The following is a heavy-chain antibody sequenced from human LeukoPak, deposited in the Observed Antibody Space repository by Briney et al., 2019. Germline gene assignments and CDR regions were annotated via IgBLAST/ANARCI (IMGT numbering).Heavy chain of an antibody. CDR3: VGGGPRLFDD. CDR2: IKQDGSDK. CDR1: RFTYIAYR. J-gene: IGHJ4*02. D-gene: IGHD6-25*01. Sequence: GGSLRLSCLATRFTYIAYRRIWVRQAPGKGLEWVANIKQDGSDKYYVDSVKGRFTISKYNAKNSLYLQMNSLTAEDTAVYYCVGGGPRLFDDCAQGTLVTVSS. V-gene: IGHV3-7*01.